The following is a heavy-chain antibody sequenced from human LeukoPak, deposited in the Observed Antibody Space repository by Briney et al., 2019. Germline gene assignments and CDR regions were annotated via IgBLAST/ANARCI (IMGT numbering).Heavy chain of an antibody. V-gene: IGHV3-48*01. J-gene: IGHJ3*02. Sequence: GGSLRLSCAASGFTFSSYSMNWVRQAPGKGLEWVSYISSSSSTIYYADSVKGRFTISRDNAKNSLYLQMNSLRAEDTAVYYCARGPVWFGELLDAFDIWGQGTMVTVSS. CDR3: ARGPVWFGELLDAFDI. D-gene: IGHD3-10*01. CDR2: ISSSSSTI. CDR1: GFTFSSYS.